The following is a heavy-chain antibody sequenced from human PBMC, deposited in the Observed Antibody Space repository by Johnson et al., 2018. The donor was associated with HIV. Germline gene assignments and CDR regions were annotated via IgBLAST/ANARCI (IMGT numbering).Heavy chain of an antibody. Sequence: VQLVESGGGVVRPGGSLRLSCAASGFTFDDYGMSWVHQAPGKGLEWVSGINWNGGSTGYADSVKGRFTISRDNAKNSLYLQMNSLRAGDTAVYYCARSDLAEGGRGDAFHIWGQGTMVTVSS. D-gene: IGHD3-16*01. V-gene: IGHV3-20*04. CDR2: INWNGGST. J-gene: IGHJ3*02. CDR3: ARSDLAEGGRGDAFHI. CDR1: GFTFDDYG.